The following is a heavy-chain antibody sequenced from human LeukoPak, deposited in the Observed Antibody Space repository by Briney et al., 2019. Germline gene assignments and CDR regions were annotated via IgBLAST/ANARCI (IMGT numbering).Heavy chain of an antibody. CDR2: ISSSSSYI. CDR1: GFTFSSYA. D-gene: IGHD6-19*01. CDR3: ARGHGSGHGY. Sequence: GGSLRLSCAASGFTFSSYAMSWVRLAPGKGLEWVSSISSSSSYIYYADSVKGRFTISRDNAKNSLYLQMNSLRAEDTAVYYCARGHGSGHGYWGQGTLVTVSS. J-gene: IGHJ4*02. V-gene: IGHV3-21*01.